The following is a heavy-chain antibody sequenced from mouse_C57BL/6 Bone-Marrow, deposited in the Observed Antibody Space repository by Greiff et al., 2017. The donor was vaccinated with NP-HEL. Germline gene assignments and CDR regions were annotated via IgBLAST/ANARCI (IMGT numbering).Heavy chain of an antibody. CDR3: AKPSFCGAMGY. CDR1: GFSLTSYG. J-gene: IGHJ4*01. V-gene: IGHV2-3*01. Sequence: VKVVESGPGLVAPSPSLSISCTVSGFSLTSYGVSWVRQPPGKGLEWLGVIWGDGSTNYHSALISRLSISKDNSKSKVFLKLNSLQTDDTATYYCAKPSFCGAMGYWGQGTSVTVSA. CDR2: IWGDGST.